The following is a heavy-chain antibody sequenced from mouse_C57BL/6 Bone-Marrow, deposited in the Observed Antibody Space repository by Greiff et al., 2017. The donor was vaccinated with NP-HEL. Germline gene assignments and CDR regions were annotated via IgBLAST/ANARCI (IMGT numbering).Heavy chain of an antibody. D-gene: IGHD2-10*01. CDR2: IDPANGNT. CDR3: ARSLLWYFDY. J-gene: IGHJ2*01. V-gene: IGHV14-3*01. CDR1: GSPINNTY. Sequence: EVQLQQSVAELVRPGASVKLSCTASGSPINNTYMHWVKQRPEQGLEWIGRIDPANGNTKYPPKFPGKAPITADTSSTPAYLQLRSLTSEDTAISYCARSLLWYFDYWGQGTTLTVSS.